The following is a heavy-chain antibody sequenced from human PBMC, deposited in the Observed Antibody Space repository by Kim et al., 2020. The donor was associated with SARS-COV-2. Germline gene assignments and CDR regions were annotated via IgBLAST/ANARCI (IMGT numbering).Heavy chain of an antibody. J-gene: IGHJ4*02. V-gene: IGHV3-23*01. CDR3: ARGGGAFDY. Sequence: GGSLRLSCAASGFTFGSSDWSWVRQAPGKGLEWVSCVGGSASTTYYRDSVMGRFTISRDNSKNIVFLQMNSLRGDDTAVYYCARGGGAFDYWGQGTLVPV. D-gene: IGHD3-16*01. CDR2: VGGSASTT. CDR1: GFTFGSSD.